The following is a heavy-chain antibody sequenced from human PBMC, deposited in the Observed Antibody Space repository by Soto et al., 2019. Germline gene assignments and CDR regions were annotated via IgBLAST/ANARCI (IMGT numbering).Heavy chain of an antibody. Sequence: PGGSLRLSCAASGFTFSDHQMDWVRQAPGKGLEWVGRSRNKANSYTTEYAASVKGRFTISRYDSKNSLYLQMNSLKIEDTAVYYCARVVGAPNWFDPWGQGTLVTVSS. D-gene: IGHD1-26*01. CDR2: SRNKANSYTT. CDR1: GFTFSDHQ. J-gene: IGHJ5*02. V-gene: IGHV3-72*01. CDR3: ARVVGAPNWFDP.